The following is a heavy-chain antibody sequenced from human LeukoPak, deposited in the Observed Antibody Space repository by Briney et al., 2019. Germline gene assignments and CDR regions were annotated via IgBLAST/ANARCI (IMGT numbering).Heavy chain of an antibody. Sequence: SETLSLTCAVYGGSFSGYYWSWIRQPPGKGLEWIGEINHSGSTNYNPSLKSRVTISVDTFKNQFSLKLSSVTAADTAVYYCARSRRHYITMIVVANNWFDPWGQGTLVTVSS. CDR2: INHSGST. J-gene: IGHJ5*02. CDR3: ARSRRHYITMIVVANNWFDP. D-gene: IGHD3-22*01. V-gene: IGHV4-34*01. CDR1: GGSFSGYY.